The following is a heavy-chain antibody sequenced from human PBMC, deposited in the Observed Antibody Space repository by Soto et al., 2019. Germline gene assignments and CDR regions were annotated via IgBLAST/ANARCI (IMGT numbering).Heavy chain of an antibody. J-gene: IGHJ5*02. Sequence: QAQVVQSGAEVRKPVSSVKLSCKASEGTFNSYAISWVRHAPGLGLEWMGGIIPYSNTLNYAQKFQDRVTIAADESTNTGYMEMSSLRSDDTAVYFCASGASRWYPYFVATWAQGTLVTVSS. CDR2: IIPYSNTL. V-gene: IGHV1-69*01. D-gene: IGHD6-13*01. CDR1: EGTFNSYA. CDR3: ASGASRWYPYFVAT.